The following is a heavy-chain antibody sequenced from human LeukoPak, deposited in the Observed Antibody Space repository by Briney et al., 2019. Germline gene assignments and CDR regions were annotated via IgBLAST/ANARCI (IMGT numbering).Heavy chain of an antibody. D-gene: IGHD6-13*01. J-gene: IGHJ4*02. Sequence: PGGSLRPSCAASGFTFSSYAMSWVRQAPGKGLEWVSAISGSGGSTYYADSVKGRFTISRDNSKNTLYLQMNSLRAEDTAVYYCAKNMRKVAAAGNFDYWGQGTLVTVSS. CDR2: ISGSGGST. V-gene: IGHV3-23*01. CDR3: AKNMRKVAAAGNFDY. CDR1: GFTFSSYA.